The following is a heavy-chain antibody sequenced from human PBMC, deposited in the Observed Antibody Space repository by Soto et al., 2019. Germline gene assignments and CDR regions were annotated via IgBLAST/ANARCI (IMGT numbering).Heavy chain of an antibody. Sequence: EVQLVDSGGGMVKPGGSLTLSCAASGFTFSNAWMSWVRQAPGKGLEWVGRIKSKTDGETTDYAAPVKGRFTISRDDSKNTMYLQMNSLQSEDTAVYYCTLHIVVVTSVHNYFNHWGQGTLVTVSS. J-gene: IGHJ4*02. V-gene: IGHV3-15*01. CDR2: IKSKTDGETT. D-gene: IGHD2-21*02. CDR1: GFTFSNAW. CDR3: TLHIVVVTSVHNYFNH.